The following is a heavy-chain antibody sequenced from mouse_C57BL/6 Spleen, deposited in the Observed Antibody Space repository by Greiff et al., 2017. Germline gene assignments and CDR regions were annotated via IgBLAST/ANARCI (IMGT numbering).Heavy chain of an antibody. Sequence: DVKLVESGGDLVKPGGSLKLSCAASGFTFSSYGMSWVRQTPDKRLEWVATISSGGSYTYYPDSVKGRFTISRDNAKNTLYLQMSSLKSEDTAMYYCARLGYFDVWGTGTTVTVSS. CDR2: ISSGGSYT. J-gene: IGHJ1*03. CDR3: ARLGYFDV. CDR1: GFTFSSYG. V-gene: IGHV5-6*02.